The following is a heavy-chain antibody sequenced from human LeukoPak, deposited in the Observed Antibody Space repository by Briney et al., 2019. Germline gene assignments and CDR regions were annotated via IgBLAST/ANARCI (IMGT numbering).Heavy chain of an antibody. D-gene: IGHD5-18*01. CDR1: GFTFSSYS. J-gene: IGHJ4*02. V-gene: IGHV3-48*04. CDR2: ISSSSSTI. CDR3: ARDSGIQLWSY. Sequence: GGSLRLSCAASGFTFSSYSMNWVRQAPGKGLEWVSYISSSSSTIYYADSVKGRFTISRDNAKNSLYLQMNSLRAEDTAVYYCARDSGIQLWSYWGQGTLVTVSS.